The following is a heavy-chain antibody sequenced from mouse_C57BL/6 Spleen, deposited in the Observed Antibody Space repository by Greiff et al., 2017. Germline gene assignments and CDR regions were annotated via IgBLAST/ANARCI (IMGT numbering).Heavy chain of an antibody. CDR2: INPSTGGT. V-gene: IGHV1-42*01. Sequence: VQLQQSGPELVKPGASVKISCKASGYSFTGYYMNWVKQSPEKSLEWIGEINPSTGGTTYNQKFKAKATLTVDKSSSTAYMQLKSLTSEDSAVYYCASGSSYFDDWGQGTTLTVSS. J-gene: IGHJ2*01. CDR3: ASGSSYFDD. CDR1: GYSFTGYY. D-gene: IGHD1-1*01.